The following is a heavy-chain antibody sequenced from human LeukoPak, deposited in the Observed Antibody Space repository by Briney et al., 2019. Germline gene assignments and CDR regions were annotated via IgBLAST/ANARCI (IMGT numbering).Heavy chain of an antibody. D-gene: IGHD3-3*01. CDR3: ARGWNYDFWSGYYPQDY. CDR1: GGTFSSYA. V-gene: IGHV1-69*05. CDR2: IIPIFGTA. Sequence: GASVKVSCKASGGTFSSYAISWVRQAPGQGLEWMGGIIPIFGTANYAQKFQGRVTITTDESTSTAYMELSSLRSDDTAVYYCARGWNYDFWSGYYPQDYWGQGTLVTVSS. J-gene: IGHJ4*02.